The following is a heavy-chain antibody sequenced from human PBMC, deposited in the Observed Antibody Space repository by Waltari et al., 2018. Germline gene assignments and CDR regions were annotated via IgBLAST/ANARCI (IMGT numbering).Heavy chain of an antibody. CDR3: AGREGNGNWFDP. CDR1: GGTFSSYA. Sequence: QVQLVQSGAEVKKPGSSVQVSCKASGGTFSSYALRWVRQAPGQGLEWMGGIIPIFGTANYAQKFQGRVTITTDESTSTAYMELSSLRSEDTAVYYCAGREGNGNWFDPWGQGTLVTVSS. D-gene: IGHD1-1*01. V-gene: IGHV1-69*05. CDR2: IIPIFGTA. J-gene: IGHJ5*02.